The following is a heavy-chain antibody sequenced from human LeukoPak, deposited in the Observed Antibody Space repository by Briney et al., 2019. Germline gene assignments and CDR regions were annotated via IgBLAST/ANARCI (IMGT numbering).Heavy chain of an antibody. D-gene: IGHD3-10*01. Sequence: PSQTLSLTCAVSGGSISSGGSSWSWIRQPPGKGLAWIGYIYHSGSTYYNPSLKSRVTISVDRSKNQFSLKLSSVTAADTAVYYCARESGFGELGAFDIWGQGTMVTVSS. CDR2: IYHSGST. CDR1: GGSISSGGSS. J-gene: IGHJ3*02. V-gene: IGHV4-30-2*01. CDR3: ARESGFGELGAFDI.